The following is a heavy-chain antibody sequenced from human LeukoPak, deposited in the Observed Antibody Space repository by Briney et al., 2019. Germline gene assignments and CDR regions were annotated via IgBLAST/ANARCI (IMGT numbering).Heavy chain of an antibody. CDR1: GFTFSSYA. CDR3: AKFAVGSGWTRPFDY. J-gene: IGHJ4*02. D-gene: IGHD6-19*01. V-gene: IGHV3-30*14. Sequence: GGSLRLSCAASGFTFSSYAMHWVRQAPGKGLEWVAAISYDENIKNYADSVKGRFTISRDNSKNTLYLQMNSLRAEDTAVYYCAKFAVGSGWTRPFDYWGQGTLVTVSA. CDR2: ISYDENIK.